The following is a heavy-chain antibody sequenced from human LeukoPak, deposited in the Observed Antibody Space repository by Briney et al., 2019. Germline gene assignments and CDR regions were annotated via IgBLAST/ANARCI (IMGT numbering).Heavy chain of an antibody. D-gene: IGHD3-16*01. Sequence: GGSLRLSCAASGFTFRDYYMSWIRQAPGKGLEWVSYISSSGSTIYYADSVKGRFTISRDNAKNSLYLQMNSLRAEDTAVYYCARAHFWDYYYGMDVWGQGTTVTVSS. CDR2: ISSSGSTI. CDR1: GFTFRDYY. J-gene: IGHJ6*02. V-gene: IGHV3-11*01. CDR3: ARAHFWDYYYGMDV.